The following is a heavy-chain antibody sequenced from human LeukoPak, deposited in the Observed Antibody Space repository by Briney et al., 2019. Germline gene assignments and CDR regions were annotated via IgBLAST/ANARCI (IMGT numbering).Heavy chain of an antibody. J-gene: IGHJ4*02. V-gene: IGHV3-53*01. CDR3: AAKKAGTGTFRHY. Sequence: PGGSLRLSCVASGFTASSDYMSWVRQAPGKGLEWVSVIYSGGSTDYADYVGGRFTISRDKSNNTLCVNLNGLTCEHTAVYCCAAKKAGTGTFRHYWGPGTLVTVSS. CDR1: GFTASSDY. CDR2: IYSGGST. D-gene: IGHD1-1*01.